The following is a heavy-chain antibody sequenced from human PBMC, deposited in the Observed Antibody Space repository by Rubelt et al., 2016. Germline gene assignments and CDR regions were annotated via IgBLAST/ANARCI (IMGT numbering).Heavy chain of an antibody. CDR1: GGSFSGYY. V-gene: IGHV4-34*01. J-gene: IGHJ5*02. CDR2: INHSGST. Sequence: QVQLQQWGAGLLKPSETLSLTCAVYGGSFSGYYWSWIRQPPGKGLEWIGEINHSGSTNYNPSLKSRVTISVDTSKNQFSLKLSSVTAADTAVYYCASGYDSSGYYYPDRKENWFDPWGQGTLVTVSS. D-gene: IGHD3-22*01. CDR3: ASGYDSSGYYYPDRKENWFDP.